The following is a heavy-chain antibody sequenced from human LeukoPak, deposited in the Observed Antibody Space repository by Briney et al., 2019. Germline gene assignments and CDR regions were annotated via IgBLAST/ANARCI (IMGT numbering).Heavy chain of an antibody. V-gene: IGHV4-59*11. D-gene: IGHD3-22*01. CDR3: ARGGSSGYYYG. CDR1: GGSISSHY. Sequence: SETLSLTCTVSGGSISSHYWSWIRQPPGMGLEWIGYVYYSGSTNYNPSLKSRVTISVDTSKNQFSLKLSSVTAADTAVYYCARGGSSGYYYGWGQGTLVTVSS. CDR2: VYYSGST. J-gene: IGHJ4*02.